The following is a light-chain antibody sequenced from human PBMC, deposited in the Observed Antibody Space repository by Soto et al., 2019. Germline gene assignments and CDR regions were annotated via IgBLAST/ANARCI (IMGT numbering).Light chain of an antibody. CDR2: WAS. CDR3: QQYYSTPWT. Sequence: DIVITQSPYSRAVSLCERATINCNSIQSVFYSSNNKNYLAWYQQKPGQPPKLLIYWASTRESGVPDRFSGSGSGTDFTLTISSLQAEDVAVYYCQQYYSTPWTFGQGTKVDIK. CDR1: QSVFYSSNNKNY. V-gene: IGKV4-1*01. J-gene: IGKJ1*01.